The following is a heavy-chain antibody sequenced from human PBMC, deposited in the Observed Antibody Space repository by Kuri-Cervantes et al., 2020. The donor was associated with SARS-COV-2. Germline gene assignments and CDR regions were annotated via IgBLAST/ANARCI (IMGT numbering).Heavy chain of an antibody. CDR3: ARLFYSPILDCSSTSCYLAPGELVSPAGDY. CDR2: ISSSSSTI. Sequence: GESLKISCAASGFTFSSYWMSWVRQAPGKGLEWVSYISSSSSTIYYADSVKGRFTISRDNAKNSLYLQMNSLRAEDTAVYYCARLFYSPILDCSSTSCYLAPGELVSPAGDYWGQGTLVTVSS. CDR1: GFTFSSYW. D-gene: IGHD2-2*01. J-gene: IGHJ4*02. V-gene: IGHV3-48*01.